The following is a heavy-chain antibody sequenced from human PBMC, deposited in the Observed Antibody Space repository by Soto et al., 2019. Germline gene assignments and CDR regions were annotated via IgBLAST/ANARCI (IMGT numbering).Heavy chain of an antibody. CDR3: ATGRIQLWHAVAFDY. J-gene: IGHJ4*02. D-gene: IGHD5-18*01. CDR1: GGSISSSSYY. CDR2: IYYSGST. V-gene: IGHV4-39*01. Sequence: PSETLSLTCTVPGGSISSSSYYWGWIRQPPGKGLEWIGSIYYSGSTYYNPSLKSRVTISVDTSRNQFSLKLSSVTAADTAVYYCATGRIQLWHAVAFDYWGQGTLVTVSS.